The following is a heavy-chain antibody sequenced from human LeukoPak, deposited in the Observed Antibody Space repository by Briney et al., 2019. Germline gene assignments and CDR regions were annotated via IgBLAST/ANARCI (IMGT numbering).Heavy chain of an antibody. CDR2: ISGSGSTI. V-gene: IGHV3-11*04. Sequence: GGSLRLSCAASGFTFSDYYMSWIRQAPGKGLEWVSYISGSGSTIYYADSVKGRFTISRDNAKNSLYLQMNSLRAEDTAVYYCARGMVRGLPYYFDYWGQGTLVTVSS. CDR3: ARGMVRGLPYYFDY. J-gene: IGHJ4*02. CDR1: GFTFSDYY. D-gene: IGHD3-10*01.